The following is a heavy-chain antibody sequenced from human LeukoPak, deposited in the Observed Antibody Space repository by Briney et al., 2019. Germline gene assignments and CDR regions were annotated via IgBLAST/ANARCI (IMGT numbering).Heavy chain of an antibody. CDR2: ISSSSSTI. D-gene: IGHD3-16*02. CDR1: GFTFSSYS. Sequence: GGSLRLSCAASGFTFSSYSMNWVRQAPGKGLEWVSYISSSSSTIYYADSVKGRFTISRDNAKNSLYLQMNSLRAEDTAVYYCAREPILLYDYVWGSYRTGYFDYWGQGTLVTVSS. CDR3: AREPILLYDYVWGSYRTGYFDY. J-gene: IGHJ4*02. V-gene: IGHV3-48*01.